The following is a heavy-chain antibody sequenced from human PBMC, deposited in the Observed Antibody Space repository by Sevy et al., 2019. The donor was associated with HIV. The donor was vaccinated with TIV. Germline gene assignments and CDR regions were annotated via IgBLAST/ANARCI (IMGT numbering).Heavy chain of an antibody. D-gene: IGHD3-3*01. V-gene: IGHV3-7*01. Sequence: GGSLRLSCAASGFIFSSYSMSWVRQAPGKGLEWVANIKQDGSEKYYVDSVKGRFTISRDNAKNSLYLQMNSLRAEDTAVYYCARILSIYDFWRGTNWFDPWGQRTLVTVSS. CDR1: GFIFSSYS. J-gene: IGHJ5*02. CDR3: ARILSIYDFWRGTNWFDP. CDR2: IKQDGSEK.